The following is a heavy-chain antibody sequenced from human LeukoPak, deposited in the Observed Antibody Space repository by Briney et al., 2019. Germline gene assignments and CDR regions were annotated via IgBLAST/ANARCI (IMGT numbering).Heavy chain of an antibody. Sequence: SGGSLRLSCAASGFTFSSYWMHWVRQAPGEGLVWVSRINSDGSSTIYADSVKGRFTMSRDNAKKTLYLQMNSLRAEDTAVYYCARDEGDQWQPLDYWGQGTLVTVSS. CDR3: ARDEGDQWQPLDY. D-gene: IGHD6-19*01. CDR1: GFTFSSYW. V-gene: IGHV3-74*01. J-gene: IGHJ4*02. CDR2: INSDGSST.